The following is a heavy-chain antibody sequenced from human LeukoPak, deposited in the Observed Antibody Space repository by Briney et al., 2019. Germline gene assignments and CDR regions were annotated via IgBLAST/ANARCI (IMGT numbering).Heavy chain of an antibody. Sequence: GGSLRLSCAASGFTFSSYGMHWVRKAPGKGLEWVALIQYDGSNKYYPDSVKGRFTISRDNSKNTLYLQMNSLRAEDTAVYYCAKGTIRYCNSTGCYIDYWGQGTLVTVSS. V-gene: IGHV3-30*02. CDR3: AKGTIRYCNSTGCYIDY. J-gene: IGHJ4*02. CDR2: IQYDGSNK. CDR1: GFTFSSYG. D-gene: IGHD2/OR15-2a*01.